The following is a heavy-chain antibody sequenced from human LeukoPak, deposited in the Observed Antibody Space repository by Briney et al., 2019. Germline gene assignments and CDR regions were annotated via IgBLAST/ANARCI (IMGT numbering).Heavy chain of an antibody. Sequence: SETLSLTCTVSGGCISSSSYYWGWIRQPPGKGLEWIGSIYYSGSTYYNPSLKSRVTISVDTSKNQFSLKLSSVTAADTAVYYCARGLSMYYYDSSGIPGYFQHWGQGTLVTVSS. CDR2: IYYSGST. D-gene: IGHD3-22*01. V-gene: IGHV4-39*01. CDR1: GGCISSSSYY. CDR3: ARGLSMYYYDSSGIPGYFQH. J-gene: IGHJ1*01.